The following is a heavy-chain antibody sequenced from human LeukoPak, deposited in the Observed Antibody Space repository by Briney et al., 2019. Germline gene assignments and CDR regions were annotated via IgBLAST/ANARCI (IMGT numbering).Heavy chain of an antibody. CDR3: ARDTPTYDNWFDP. CDR2: ISSSSSYI. D-gene: IGHD2-21*01. CDR1: GFTFSSYS. Sequence: GRSLRLSCAASGFTFSSYSMNWVRQAPGKGLEWVSSISSSSSYIYYADSVKGRFTISRDNAKNSLYLQMNSLRAEDTAVYYCARDTPTYDNWFDPWGQGTLVTVSS. J-gene: IGHJ5*02. V-gene: IGHV3-21*01.